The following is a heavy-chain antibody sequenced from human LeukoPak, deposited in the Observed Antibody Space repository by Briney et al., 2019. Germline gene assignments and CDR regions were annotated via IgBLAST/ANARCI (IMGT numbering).Heavy chain of an antibody. Sequence: GGSLRLSCAASGFIFNNYWMHWVRQAPGKGLVWVSHITTDGSGTSYADSVKGRFTISRDNAKNTLYLQMNSLRAEDTAVYYCARGAIVGANFNYWGQGTLVTVSS. D-gene: IGHD1-26*01. CDR3: ARGAIVGANFNY. V-gene: IGHV3-74*01. J-gene: IGHJ4*02. CDR1: GFIFNNYW. CDR2: ITTDGSGT.